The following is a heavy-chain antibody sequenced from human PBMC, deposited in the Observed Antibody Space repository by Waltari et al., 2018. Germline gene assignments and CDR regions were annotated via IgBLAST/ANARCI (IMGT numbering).Heavy chain of an antibody. J-gene: IGHJ4*02. Sequence: EVQLVESGGVVVQPGGSLRLSCAASGFPFADYAMHWFRQAPGKGLEWVSLISWDGGSTYYADSVKGRFTISRDNSKNSLYLQMNSLRAEDTALYYCAKDRGPIAAALEYWGQGTLVTVSS. CDR1: GFPFADYA. CDR2: ISWDGGST. D-gene: IGHD6-13*01. CDR3: AKDRGPIAAALEY. V-gene: IGHV3-43D*03.